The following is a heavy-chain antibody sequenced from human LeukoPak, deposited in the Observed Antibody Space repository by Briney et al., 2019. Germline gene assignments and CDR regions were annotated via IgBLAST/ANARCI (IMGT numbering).Heavy chain of an antibody. CDR2: IQDDGAKT. Sequence: GGSLRLSCAASGFTFNTYPMHWVRQAPGKGLEWVALIQDDGAKTNYAESVRGRFTISRDNSRSTVYLQMNSLKPDDTAVYYCATQTITLVVVISPFDYWGQGAHVTVSS. V-gene: IGHV3-30*02. J-gene: IGHJ4*02. D-gene: IGHD3-22*01. CDR1: GFTFNTYP. CDR3: ATQTITLVVVISPFDY.